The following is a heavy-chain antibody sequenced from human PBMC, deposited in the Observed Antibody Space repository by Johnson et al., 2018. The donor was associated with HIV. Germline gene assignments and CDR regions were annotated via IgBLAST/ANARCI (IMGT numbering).Heavy chain of an antibody. CDR2: VSYDGGSK. J-gene: IGHJ3*02. V-gene: IGHV3-30*04. Sequence: QVQLVESGGGVVQPGRSLRLSCAASGFTFSAYAMHWVRQAPGKGLEWVALVSYDGGSKYYADSVKGRFTVSRDNSKKKLYLQINSLRTEDTSVYYCARLPSGYSRDDLDIWGQGTMVTVSS. CDR3: ARLPSGYSRDDLDI. D-gene: IGHD5-18*01. CDR1: GFTFSAYA.